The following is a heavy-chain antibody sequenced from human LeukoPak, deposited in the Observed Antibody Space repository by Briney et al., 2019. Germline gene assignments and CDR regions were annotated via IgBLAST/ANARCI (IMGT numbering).Heavy chain of an antibody. D-gene: IGHD2/OR15-2a*01. V-gene: IGHV1-2*02. CDR3: ARVSEYYYFDY. CDR2: INPNSGGT. J-gene: IGHJ4*02. Sequence: ASVKVSCKASGYTFTGYFMHWVRPAPGQGPEWMGWINPNSGGTNYAQKFQGRVIMTRDTSISTAYMELSRLRSDDTAVYYCARVSEYYYFDYWGQGTLVTVSS. CDR1: GYTFTGYF.